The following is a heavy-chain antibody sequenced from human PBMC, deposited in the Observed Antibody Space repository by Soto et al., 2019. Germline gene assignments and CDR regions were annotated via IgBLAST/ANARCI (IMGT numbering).Heavy chain of an antibody. CDR3: AKVTKRAAAGRYEYYKYGMDV. V-gene: IGHV3-23*01. Sequence: EVQLLESGGALEHPGGSLRLSCAASGFAFSTYAMTWVRQAPGKGLEWFSVISGSGGSSYYAASVKGRFTISRDNSKNTLYLQMNGLRADDTALYYCAKVTKRAAAGRYEYYKYGMDVWGQGTTVTVSS. J-gene: IGHJ6*02. CDR2: ISGSGGSS. D-gene: IGHD6-13*01. CDR1: GFAFSTYA.